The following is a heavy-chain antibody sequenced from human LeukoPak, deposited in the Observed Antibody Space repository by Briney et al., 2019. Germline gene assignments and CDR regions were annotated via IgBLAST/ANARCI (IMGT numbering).Heavy chain of an antibody. D-gene: IGHD3-10*01. J-gene: IGHJ4*02. V-gene: IGHV4-59*08. CDR3: ARYGSSGNLDY. Sequence: SETLSLTCTVSGGSICGYYWRWIRQPPGKGLEWIGYIYYSGSTSYNPSLKSRVTISVDTSKNQFSLKLSSVGAGDTAVYYCARYGSSGNLDYWGQGTLVTVSS. CDR1: GGSICGYY. CDR2: IYYSGST.